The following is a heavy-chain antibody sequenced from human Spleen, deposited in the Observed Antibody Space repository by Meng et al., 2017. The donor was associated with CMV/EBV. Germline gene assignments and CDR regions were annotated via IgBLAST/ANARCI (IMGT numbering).Heavy chain of an antibody. Sequence: ASVKVSCKASGYTFTGYYMHWVRQAPGQGLEWMGWINPNSGGTNYAQKFQGRVTMTRDTSISTAYMELRSLRSDDTAVYYCARGRGSYYGNDYWGQGTLVTVSS. J-gene: IGHJ4*02. CDR2: INPNSGGT. V-gene: IGHV1-2*02. D-gene: IGHD1-26*01. CDR1: GYTFTGYY. CDR3: ARGRGSYYGNDY.